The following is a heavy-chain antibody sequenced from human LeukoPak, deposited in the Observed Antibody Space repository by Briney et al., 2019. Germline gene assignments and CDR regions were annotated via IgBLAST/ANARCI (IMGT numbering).Heavy chain of an antibody. Sequence: GGSLRLSCAASGFTFSTYYIHWVRQAPGKGLEWLAVISNDGRNKYYANSVKGRFTISRDNSKNTLFLQMNSLRVEDTAVYYCARVGSGYTVDYWGQGTLVTVSS. CDR1: GFTFSTYY. D-gene: IGHD3-10*01. CDR3: ARVGSGYTVDY. J-gene: IGHJ4*02. V-gene: IGHV3-30*03. CDR2: ISNDGRNK.